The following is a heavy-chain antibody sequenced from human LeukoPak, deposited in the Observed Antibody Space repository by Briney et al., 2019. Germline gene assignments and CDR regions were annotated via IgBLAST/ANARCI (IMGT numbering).Heavy chain of an antibody. V-gene: IGHV3-30-3*01. J-gene: IGHJ3*02. CDR2: ISSTGNIK. D-gene: IGHD3-10*01. CDR3: AREKYYGSEDAFDI. CDR1: GFTFSSYE. Sequence: GGSLRLSCAASGFTFSSYEMNWVRQAPGKGLEWVAVISSTGNIKNFADSVKGRFTISRDNAKNSLFLQMSSLRVEDTAVYYCAREKYYGSEDAFDIWGQGTVVTVSS.